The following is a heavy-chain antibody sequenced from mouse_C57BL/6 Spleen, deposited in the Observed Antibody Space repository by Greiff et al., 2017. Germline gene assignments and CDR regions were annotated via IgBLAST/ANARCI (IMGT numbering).Heavy chain of an antibody. D-gene: IGHD2-5*01. V-gene: IGHV1-26*01. CDR1: GYTFTDYY. CDR3: ASLHSNYFDY. CDR2: INPNNGGT. Sequence: EVKLQQSGPELVKPGASVKISCKASGYTFTDYYMNWVKQSHGKSLEWIGDINPNNGGTSYNQKFKGKATLTVDKSSSTAYMELRSLTSEDSAVYYCASLHSNYFDYWGQGTTLTVSS. J-gene: IGHJ2*01.